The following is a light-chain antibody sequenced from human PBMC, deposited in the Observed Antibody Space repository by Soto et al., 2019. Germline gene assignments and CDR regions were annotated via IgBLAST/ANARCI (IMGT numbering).Light chain of an antibody. V-gene: IGKV3-15*01. J-gene: IGKJ2*01. CDR3: QQYNKWPQYT. CDR2: GAS. CDR1: QSVSSN. Sequence: EIVMTQSPATLSVSPGERATLSCRASQSVSSNLAWYQQKPGQAPRLLIYGASTRATDIPARFSGSGSRTEFTLTISSLQSQDFAAYYCQQYNKWPQYTFGQGTKLELK.